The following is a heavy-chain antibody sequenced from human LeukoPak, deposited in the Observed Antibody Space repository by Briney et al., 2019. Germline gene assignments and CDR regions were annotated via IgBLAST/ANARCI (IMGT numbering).Heavy chain of an antibody. V-gene: IGHV4-61*02. CDR3: TRGEYSSSWGFDP. Sequence: SETLSLTCTVSGGSISSGSYYWSWIRQPAGKGLEWIGRIYTSGSTNYNPSHKSRVTISVDTSKNQFSLKLSSVTAADTAVYYCTRGEYSSSWGFDPWGQGTLVTVSS. CDR1: GGSISSGSYY. J-gene: IGHJ5*02. CDR2: IYTSGST. D-gene: IGHD6-6*01.